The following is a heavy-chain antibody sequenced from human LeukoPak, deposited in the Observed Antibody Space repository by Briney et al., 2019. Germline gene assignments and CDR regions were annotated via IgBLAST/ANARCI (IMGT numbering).Heavy chain of an antibody. V-gene: IGHV3-64D*06. CDR1: GFTFSSYA. D-gene: IGHD6-13*01. CDR3: VKLSGSSWVYYYYGMDV. Sequence: PGGSLRLSCSASGFTFSSYAMHWVRQAPEKGLEYVSAISSNGGSTYYADSVKGRFTISRDNSKNTLYLQMSSLRAEDTAVYYCVKLSGSSWVYYYYGMDVWGQGTTVTVSS. CDR2: ISSNGGST. J-gene: IGHJ6*02.